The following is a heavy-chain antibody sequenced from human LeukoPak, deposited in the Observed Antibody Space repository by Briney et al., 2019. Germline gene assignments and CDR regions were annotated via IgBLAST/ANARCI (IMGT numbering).Heavy chain of an antibody. Sequence: SETLSLTCTVSGGSMNSGSYYWSWIRQPAGKGLEWIGRIYPSGRTNYNPSLKSRVTISIDTSKNQLSLQLSSVTAADTAVYYCARSRREVGDGYNNILDFDYWGQGTLVTVSS. D-gene: IGHD5-24*01. CDR1: GGSMNSGSYY. V-gene: IGHV4-61*02. CDR3: ARSRREVGDGYNNILDFDY. J-gene: IGHJ4*02. CDR2: IYPSGRT.